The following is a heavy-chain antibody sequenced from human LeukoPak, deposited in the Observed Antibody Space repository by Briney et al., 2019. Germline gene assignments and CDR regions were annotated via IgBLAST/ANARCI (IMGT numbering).Heavy chain of an antibody. J-gene: IGHJ1*01. CDR2: VSPAYGRT. CDR3: TSWGDTTAEYFQR. CDR1: GFSFNNYA. Sequence: GGSLRLSCLASGFSFNNYAMSWIRQAPGKGLTWVSLVSPAYGRTYYADSVKGRFTISRDNAQNSMYLQMNSLRVEDTAVYYCTSWGDTTAEYFQRWGQGTLVTVSP. D-gene: IGHD2-21*02. V-gene: IGHV3-23*01.